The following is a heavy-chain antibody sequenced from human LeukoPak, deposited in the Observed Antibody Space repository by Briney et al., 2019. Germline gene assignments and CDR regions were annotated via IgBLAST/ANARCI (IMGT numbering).Heavy chain of an antibody. V-gene: IGHV3-21*01. CDR2: ISSSSSYI. D-gene: IGHD3-3*01. CDR1: GFTFSSYS. CDR3: ARDYDFWSGYADY. Sequence: GGSLRLSCAASGFTFSSYSMNWVRQAPGKGLEWVSSISSSSSYIYYADSVKGRFTISRDNAKNSLYLQMHSLRAEDTAVYYWARDYDFWSGYADYWGQGTLVTVSS. J-gene: IGHJ4*02.